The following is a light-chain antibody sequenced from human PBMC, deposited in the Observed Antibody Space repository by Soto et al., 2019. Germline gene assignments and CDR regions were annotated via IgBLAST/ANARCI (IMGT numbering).Light chain of an antibody. CDR2: KAS. CDR1: QSISSW. V-gene: IGKV1-5*03. CDR3: QQHSSSSPYT. J-gene: IGKJ2*01. Sequence: DIQTTQSPSTLSASVGDRVTITCRASQSISSWLAWYQQKPGKAPNLLIYKASTLGSGVPSRFSGGGSGTEFTLTISSLQPDDFATYYCQQHSSSSPYTFGQGTKLEIK.